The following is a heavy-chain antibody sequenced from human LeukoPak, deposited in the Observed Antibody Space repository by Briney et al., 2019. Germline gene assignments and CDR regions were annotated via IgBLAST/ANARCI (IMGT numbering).Heavy chain of an antibody. CDR1: GGTFSSYT. Sequence: ASVKISCKASGGTFSSYTICCVRQAPGQGLERMGWISAYNGNTNYAQKLQGRVTMTTDTSTSTAYMELRSLRSEDTAVYYCARGFTMEREWFDPWGQGTLVTVSS. V-gene: IGHV1-18*01. D-gene: IGHD3-10*01. CDR3: ARGFTMEREWFDP. CDR2: ISAYNGNT. J-gene: IGHJ5*02.